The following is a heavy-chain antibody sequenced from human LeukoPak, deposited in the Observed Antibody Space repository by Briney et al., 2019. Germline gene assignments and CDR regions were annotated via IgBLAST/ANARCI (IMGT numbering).Heavy chain of an antibody. CDR2: MNPNSGNT. J-gene: IGHJ4*02. V-gene: IGHV1-8*01. CDR1: GYTFTSYD. CDR3: ARRLGYCSSTSCLYYFDY. D-gene: IGHD2-2*01. Sequence: ASVTVSCKASGYTFTSYDINWVRQATGQGLEWMGWMNPNSGNTGYAQKFQGRVTMTRSTSISTAYMELSSLRSEDTAVYYCARRLGYCSSTSCLYYFDYWGQGTLVTVSS.